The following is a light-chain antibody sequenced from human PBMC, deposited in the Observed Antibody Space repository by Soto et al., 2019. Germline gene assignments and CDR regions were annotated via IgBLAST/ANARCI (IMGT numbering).Light chain of an antibody. Sequence: QSVLTQPASVSGSPGQSITISCTGTSSDIGAYDYVSWFQQYPGKAPTLLIYEVTFRPSGVSSRFSGSKSGNTASLTISGLQTEDEPDYYCGSYASATLIFGGGTKLTVL. CDR2: EVT. V-gene: IGLV2-14*01. CDR3: GSYASATLI. J-gene: IGLJ2*01. CDR1: SSDIGAYDY.